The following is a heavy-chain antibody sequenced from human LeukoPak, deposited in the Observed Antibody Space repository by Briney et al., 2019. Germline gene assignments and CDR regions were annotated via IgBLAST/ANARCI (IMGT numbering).Heavy chain of an antibody. CDR3: ARLRTTVTTRRAFDI. CDR1: GGSFSGYY. Sequence: SETLSLTCAVYGGSFSGYYWSWIRQPPGKGLEWIGEINHSGSTNYNPSLKSRVTISVDTSKNQFSLKLSSVTAADTAVYYCARLRTTVTTRRAFDIWGQGTMVTVSS. D-gene: IGHD4-17*01. CDR2: INHSGST. V-gene: IGHV4-34*01. J-gene: IGHJ3*02.